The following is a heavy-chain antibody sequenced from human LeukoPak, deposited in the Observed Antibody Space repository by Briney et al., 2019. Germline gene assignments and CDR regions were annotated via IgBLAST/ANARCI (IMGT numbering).Heavy chain of an antibody. CDR1: GYTFTGYY. D-gene: IGHD6-19*01. CDR3: ARMSIAVAGTPFDY. Sequence: GASVKVPYKASGYTFTGYYMHWVRQAPGQGLEWMGRINPNSGGTNYAQKFQGRVTMTRDTSISTAYMELSRLRSDDTAVYYCARMSIAVAGTPFDYWGQGTLVTVSS. V-gene: IGHV1-2*06. J-gene: IGHJ4*02. CDR2: INPNSGGT.